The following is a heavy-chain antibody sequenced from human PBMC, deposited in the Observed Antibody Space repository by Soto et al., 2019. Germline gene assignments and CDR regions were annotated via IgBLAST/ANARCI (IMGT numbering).Heavy chain of an antibody. V-gene: IGHV3-7*05. D-gene: IGHD5-18*01. CDR1: GFTFRTYW. CDR2: INLDGSEK. CDR3: ARDGSTSFYSYDYHGMDV. Sequence: EVQLVESGGGLVQPGGSLRLSCAASGFTFRTYWLSWVRQVPGKGLEWVANINLDGSEKNYVDSVKGRFTISRDNARNSLYLQMSSLRAEDTALYYCARDGSTSFYSYDYHGMDVWGQGTTVTVSS. J-gene: IGHJ6*02.